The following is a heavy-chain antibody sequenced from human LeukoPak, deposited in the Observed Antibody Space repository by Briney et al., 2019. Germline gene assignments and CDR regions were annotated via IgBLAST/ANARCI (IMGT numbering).Heavy chain of an antibody. CDR3: ASYYDSDAFDI. Sequence: GGSLRLSCAASGFTVSSNYMSWVRQAPGKGLEWVSVIYSGGSTYYADSVKGRFTISRDNSKNTLYLQMNSLRAEDTAVYYCASYYDSDAFDIWGQGTMVTVSS. V-gene: IGHV3-66*01. CDR1: GFTVSSNY. J-gene: IGHJ3*02. D-gene: IGHD3-22*01. CDR2: IYSGGST.